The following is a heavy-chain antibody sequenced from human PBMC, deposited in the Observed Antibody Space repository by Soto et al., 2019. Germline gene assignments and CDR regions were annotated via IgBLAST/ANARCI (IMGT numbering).Heavy chain of an antibody. D-gene: IGHD2-15*01. CDR1: GYTLTELS. J-gene: IGHJ4*02. Sequence: GSSVKVSCKVSGYTLTELSMDWVRQAPGKGLEWMGGFDPEDGETIYAQKFQGRVTMTEDTSTDTAYMELSSLRSEDTAVYYHATPTSGPYDSYYFDYWGQGTLVTVS. V-gene: IGHV1-24*01. CDR2: FDPEDGET. CDR3: ATPTSGPYDSYYFDY.